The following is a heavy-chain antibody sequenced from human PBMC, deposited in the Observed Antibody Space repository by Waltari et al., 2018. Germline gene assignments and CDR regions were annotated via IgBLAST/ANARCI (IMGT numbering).Heavy chain of an antibody. CDR2: IYHTGST. CDR3: ARGRGSFDWLALQAGDYYDAMDV. CDR1: GGSISTYY. J-gene: IGHJ6*02. Sequence: QVQLQESGPGLVKPSETLSLTCAVSGGSISTYYWSWVRQSTGKGLEWIGYIYHTGSTNYNPVLKSRLTWSVDMAKNQFSLRLGSVTAADTAVYYCARGRGSFDWLALQAGDYYDAMDVWGQGTTVTVSS. D-gene: IGHD3-9*01. V-gene: IGHV4-59*01.